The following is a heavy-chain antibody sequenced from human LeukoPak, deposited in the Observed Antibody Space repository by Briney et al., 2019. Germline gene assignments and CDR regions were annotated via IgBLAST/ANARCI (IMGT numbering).Heavy chain of an antibody. CDR3: AKDTSYYYDSSGYTYYFDY. V-gene: IGHV3-30*18. J-gene: IGHJ4*02. CDR2: ISYHGSTK. D-gene: IGHD3-22*01. CDR1: GFTFSGYG. Sequence: GGSLRLSCAASGFTFSGYGMHWVRQAPGTGLEWVAVISYHGSTKYYADSVKGRFTISRDNSKNTLYLQMNSLRAEDTAVYYCAKDTSYYYDSSGYTYYFDYWGQGTLVTVSS.